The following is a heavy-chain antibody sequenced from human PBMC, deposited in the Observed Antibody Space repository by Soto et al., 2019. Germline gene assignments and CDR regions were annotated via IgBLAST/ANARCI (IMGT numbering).Heavy chain of an antibody. CDR2: INQDGSEE. V-gene: IGHV3-7*03. CDR3: ARVGYSSSSFDY. J-gene: IGHJ4*02. Sequence: EVQLVESGGGLVQPGGSLRLSCAASGFTFSNYWMSWVRQAPGKGLEWVANINQDGSEEDFVDSMRGRFTISRDNAKNSLYLQMNSARAEDTAVYYCARVGYSSSSFDYWGQGTLLTVSS. D-gene: IGHD6-6*01. CDR1: GFTFSNYW.